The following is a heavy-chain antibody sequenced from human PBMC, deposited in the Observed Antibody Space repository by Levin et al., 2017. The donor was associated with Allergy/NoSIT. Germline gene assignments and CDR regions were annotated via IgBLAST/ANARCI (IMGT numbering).Heavy chain of an antibody. J-gene: IGHJ4*02. D-gene: IGHD4-17*01. CDR1: GFTFSSYA. Sequence: GGSLRLSCAASGFTFSSYAMSWVRQAPGKGLEWVSAISGSGGSTYYADSVKGRFTISRDNSKNTLYLQMNSLRAEDTAVYYCAKSLYVMGDYVGMGFRIFFDYWGQGTLVTVSS. CDR3: AKSLYVMGDYVGMGFRIFFDY. CDR2: ISGSGGST. V-gene: IGHV3-23*01.